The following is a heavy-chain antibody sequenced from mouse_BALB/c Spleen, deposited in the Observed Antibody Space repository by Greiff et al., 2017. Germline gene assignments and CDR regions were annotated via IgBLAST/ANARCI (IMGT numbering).Heavy chain of an antibody. CDR2: ISSGGSYT. V-gene: IGHV5-9-3*01. J-gene: IGHJ4*01. CDR1: GFTFSSYA. Sequence: EVKVVESGGGLVKPGGSLKLSCAASGFTFSSYAMSWVRQTPEKRLEWVATISSGGSYTYYPDSVKGRFTISRDKARNILYLQMSSLRSEDTAMYYCARGGWEYDYAMDYWGQGTSVTVSS. D-gene: IGHD5-1*01. CDR3: ARGGWEYDYAMDY.